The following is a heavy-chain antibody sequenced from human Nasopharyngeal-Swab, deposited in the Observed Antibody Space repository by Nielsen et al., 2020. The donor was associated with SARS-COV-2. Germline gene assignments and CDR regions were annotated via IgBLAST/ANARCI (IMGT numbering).Heavy chain of an antibody. Sequence: GESLKISCAASGFTFSNYWMHWVRQAPGKGLVWVSRINNDGSSTTDADSVKGRFTISRDNAKNTVYLQMNSLRADDTAVYYCGRQLRLGELSLYNEFDYWGQGTLVTVSS. CDR3: GRQLRLGELSLYNEFDY. CDR2: INNDGSST. V-gene: IGHV3-74*03. CDR1: GFTFSNYW. J-gene: IGHJ4*02. D-gene: IGHD3-16*02.